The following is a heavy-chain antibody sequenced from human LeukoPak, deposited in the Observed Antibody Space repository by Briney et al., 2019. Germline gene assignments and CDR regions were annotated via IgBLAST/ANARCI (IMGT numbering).Heavy chain of an antibody. CDR3: ARVADYYDSSGYYRTSNWFDP. J-gene: IGHJ5*02. Sequence: SQTLSLTCAISGDSVSSNSAAWNWIRQSPSRGLEWLGRTYYRSKWYNDYAVSVKSRITINPDTSKNQFFLQLNSVTPEDTAVYYCARVADYYDSSGYYRTSNWFDPWGQGTLVTVSS. CDR2: TYYRSKWYN. D-gene: IGHD3-22*01. CDR1: GDSVSSNSAA. V-gene: IGHV6-1*01.